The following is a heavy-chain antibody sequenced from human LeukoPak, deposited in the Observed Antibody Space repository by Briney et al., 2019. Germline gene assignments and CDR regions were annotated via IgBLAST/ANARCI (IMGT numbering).Heavy chain of an antibody. V-gene: IGHV3-64*02. CDR2: IKTNGGKA. D-gene: IGHD1-26*01. CDR3: ARGRGGSYDY. CDR1: GFIFSDYA. Sequence: AGGSLRLSCAASGFIFSDYAMHWVRQAPGKGLEYVSSIKTNGGKAFYADSVKGRFTISRDNSKNTLNLQMGSLRAEDMAVYYCARGRGGSYDYWGQGVLVTVSS. J-gene: IGHJ4*02.